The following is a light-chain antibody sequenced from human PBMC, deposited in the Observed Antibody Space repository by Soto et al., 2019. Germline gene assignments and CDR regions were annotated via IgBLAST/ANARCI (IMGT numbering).Light chain of an antibody. CDR3: QQSYSTPPT. J-gene: IGKJ1*01. CDR2: AAS. V-gene: IGKV1-39*01. CDR1: QSISSY. Sequence: DIQMTQSPSSLSASVGDRVTITCRASQSISSYLNWYQQKPGNAPKLLIYAASSLESGVPSRFSGSGSGTDFTLTISSLQPEDFETYYCQQSYSTPPTFGQGTKVEIK.